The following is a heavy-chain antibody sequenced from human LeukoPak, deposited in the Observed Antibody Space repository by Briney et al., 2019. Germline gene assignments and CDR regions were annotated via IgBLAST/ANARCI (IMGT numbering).Heavy chain of an antibody. CDR2: IYYSGSS. CDR1: GDSITNNNCY. Sequence: SETLSLTCTVSGDSITNNNCYWGWVRHPPGKGLEWIASIYYSGSSYYNPSLKSRVTMSVDTSKNQFSLKLSSVTAADTAVYYCVRLDYSNFFDYWGQGNLVTVSS. V-gene: IGHV4-39*07. J-gene: IGHJ4*02. D-gene: IGHD4-11*01. CDR3: VRLDYSNFFDY.